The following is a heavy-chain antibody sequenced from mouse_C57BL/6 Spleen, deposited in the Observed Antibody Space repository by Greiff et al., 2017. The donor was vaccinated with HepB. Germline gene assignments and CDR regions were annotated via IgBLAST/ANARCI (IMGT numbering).Heavy chain of an antibody. V-gene: IGHV1-55*01. D-gene: IGHD2-4*01. Sequence: VQLQQPGAELVKPGASVKMSCKASGYTFTSYWLTWVKQRPGQGLEWIGDIYPGSGSTNYNEKFKSKATLTVDTSSSTAYMQLSSLTSEDSAVYYCARENDYRPYYFDYWGQGTTLTVSS. CDR2: IYPGSGST. CDR1: GYTFTSYW. J-gene: IGHJ2*01. CDR3: ARENDYRPYYFDY.